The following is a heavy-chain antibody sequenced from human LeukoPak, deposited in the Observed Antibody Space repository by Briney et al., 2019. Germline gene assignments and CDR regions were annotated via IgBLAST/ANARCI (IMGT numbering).Heavy chain of an antibody. V-gene: IGHV3-21*01. D-gene: IGHD6-25*01. J-gene: IGHJ3*02. Sequence: GGSLRLSCAASGFTFSTYTMNWVRQAPGKGLEWVSSISSRNTYIYYADSLKGRFTISRDKAKNSLYLQMNSLRAEDTAVYYCARDKVAAADTRRPDGLDIWGQGTMVTVSS. CDR3: ARDKVAAADTRRPDGLDI. CDR2: ISSRNTYI. CDR1: GFTFSTYT.